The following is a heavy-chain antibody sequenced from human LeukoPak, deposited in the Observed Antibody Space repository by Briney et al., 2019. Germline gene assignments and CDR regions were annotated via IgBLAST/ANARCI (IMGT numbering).Heavy chain of an antibody. V-gene: IGHV3-9*01. Sequence: QPGRSLRLSCAASGFTFDDYAMHWVRQAPGKGLEWVSGISWNSGSIGYADSVKGRFTISRDNAKNSLYLQMNSLRAEDTALYYCAKDLGLSGYFDYWGQGTLVTVSS. D-gene: IGHD3/OR15-3a*01. CDR2: ISWNSGSI. CDR1: GFTFDDYA. J-gene: IGHJ4*02. CDR3: AKDLGLSGYFDY.